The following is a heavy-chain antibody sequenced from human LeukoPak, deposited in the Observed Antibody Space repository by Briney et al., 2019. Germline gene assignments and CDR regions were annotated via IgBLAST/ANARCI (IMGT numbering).Heavy chain of an antibody. J-gene: IGHJ4*02. CDR2: INPSGGST. CDR3: ATGGVDTAMVTYFDY. V-gene: IGHV1-46*01. CDR1: GYTFTSYY. Sequence: ASVKVSCKASGYTFTSYYMHWVRQAPGQGLEWMGIINPSGGSTSYAQKFQGRVTMTEDTSTDTAYMELSSLRSEDTAVYYCATGGVDTAMVTYFDYWGQGTLVTVSS. D-gene: IGHD5-18*01.